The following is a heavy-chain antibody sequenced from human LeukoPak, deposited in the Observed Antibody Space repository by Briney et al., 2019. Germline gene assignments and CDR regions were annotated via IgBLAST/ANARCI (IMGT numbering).Heavy chain of an antibody. J-gene: IGHJ4*02. Sequence: NPSETLSLTCTVSGGSISSSSYYWGWIRQPPGKGLEWIGSIYYSGSTYYNPSLKSRVTISVDTSKNQFSLKLSSVTAADTAVYYCARVTCINEGGDCYGFDYWGQGTLVTVSS. V-gene: IGHV4-39*07. CDR2: IYYSGST. CDR1: GGSISSSSYY. CDR3: ARVTCINEGGDCYGFDY. D-gene: IGHD2-21*02.